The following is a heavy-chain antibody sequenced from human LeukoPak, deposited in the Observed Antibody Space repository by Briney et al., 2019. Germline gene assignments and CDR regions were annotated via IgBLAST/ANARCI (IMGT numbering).Heavy chain of an antibody. J-gene: IGHJ4*02. CDR1: GYSFTNYW. V-gene: IGHV5-10-1*01. CDR2: IDPSDSYT. Sequence: GESLRISCKGSGYSFTNYWISWVRQMPGKGLEWMGTIDPSDSYTNYSPSFQGHVTISADKSISTAYLQWSSLKASDTAMYYCARVRDGYPTFDYWGQGTLVTVSS. CDR3: ARVRDGYPTFDY. D-gene: IGHD5-24*01.